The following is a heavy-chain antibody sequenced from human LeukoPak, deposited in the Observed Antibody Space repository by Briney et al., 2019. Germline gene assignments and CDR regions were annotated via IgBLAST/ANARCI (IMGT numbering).Heavy chain of an antibody. CDR3: ARDRRSGYFDY. CDR2: IYYSGST. Sequence: SETLSLTCTVSGGSIGSSSYYWGWIRQPPGKGLEWIGSIYYSGSTYYNPSLKSRVTISVDRSKNQFSLKLSSVTAADTAVYYCARDRRSGYFDYWGQGTLVTVSS. CDR1: GGSIGSSSYY. J-gene: IGHJ4*02. V-gene: IGHV4-39*07. D-gene: IGHD3-22*01.